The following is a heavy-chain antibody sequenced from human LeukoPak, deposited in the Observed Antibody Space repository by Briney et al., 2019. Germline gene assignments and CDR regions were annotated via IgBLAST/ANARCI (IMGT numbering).Heavy chain of an antibody. CDR1: GYTFTSYW. D-gene: IGHD3-16*01. CDR2: IFPGDSDT. Sequence: GASLQISCKGSGYTFTSYWIGWVRQLPGKGLAWMGIIFPGDSDTRYSPSFQGQVTISADKSISTAYLQWNSLKASDTAIYYCARRAHDYMWGSNSYDVFDLGGQGTMVTVSS. CDR3: ARRAHDYMWGSNSYDVFDL. V-gene: IGHV5-51*01. J-gene: IGHJ3*01.